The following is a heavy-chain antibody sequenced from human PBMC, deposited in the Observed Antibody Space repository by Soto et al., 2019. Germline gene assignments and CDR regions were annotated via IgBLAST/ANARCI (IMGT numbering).Heavy chain of an antibody. J-gene: IGHJ4*02. V-gene: IGHV1-69*13. CDR1: GGTFSIYA. CDR3: ARSSLTVAGHFDY. CDR2: IIPIFGTA. D-gene: IGHD6-19*01. Sequence: GASVKVSCKASGGTFSIYAISWVRQAPGQGLEWMGGIIPIFGTANYAQKFQGRVTITADESTSTAYMELSSLRSEDTAVYYCARSSLTVAGHFDYWGQGTLVTVSS.